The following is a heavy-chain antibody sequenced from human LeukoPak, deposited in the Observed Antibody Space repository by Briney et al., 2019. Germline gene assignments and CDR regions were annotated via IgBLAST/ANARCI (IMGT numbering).Heavy chain of an antibody. CDR3: ATGWAYYDSSGYYC. J-gene: IGHJ4*02. V-gene: IGHV1-24*01. D-gene: IGHD3-22*01. Sequence: ASVKVSCKVSGYTLTELSMHCVRQAPGKGLEWMGGFDPEDGETIYAQKFQGRVTMTEDTSTDTAYMELSSLRSEDTAVYYCATGWAYYDSSGYYCWGQGTLVTVSS. CDR1: GYTLTELS. CDR2: FDPEDGET.